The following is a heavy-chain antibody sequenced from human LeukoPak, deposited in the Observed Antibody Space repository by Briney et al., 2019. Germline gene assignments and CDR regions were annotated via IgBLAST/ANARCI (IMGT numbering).Heavy chain of an antibody. V-gene: IGHV4-59*01. CDR2: IYYSGST. J-gene: IGHJ3*02. CDR3: AGRLWRRDGYNLSAFDI. D-gene: IGHD5-24*01. Sequence: SETLSLTCTVSGGSISNYYWSWVRQPPGKGLEWIGYIYYSGSTNYNPSLKSRVTISVDTSKNQFSLKLSSVTAADTAVYYCAGRLWRRDGYNLSAFDIWGQGTMVTVSS. CDR1: GGSISNYY.